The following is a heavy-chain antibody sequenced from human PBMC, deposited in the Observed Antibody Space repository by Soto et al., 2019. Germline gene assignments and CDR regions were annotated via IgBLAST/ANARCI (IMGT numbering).Heavy chain of an antibody. D-gene: IGHD4-17*01. CDR2: IYSGGST. Sequence: PGGSLRLSCAASGFTVSSNYMSWVRQAPGKGLEWVSVIYSGGSTYYADSVKGRFTISRDNSKNTLYLQMNSLRAEDTAVYYCATLKKIMTTVRLLDYWGQGTLVTVSS. V-gene: IGHV3-66*01. CDR1: GFTVSSNY. J-gene: IGHJ4*02. CDR3: ATLKKIMTTVRLLDY.